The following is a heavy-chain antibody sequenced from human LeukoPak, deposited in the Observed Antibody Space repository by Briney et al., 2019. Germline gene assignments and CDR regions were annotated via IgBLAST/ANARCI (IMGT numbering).Heavy chain of an antibody. CDR2: IYYSGST. V-gene: IGHV4-59*08. D-gene: IGHD3-22*01. Sequence: PSETLSLTCTVSGGSISSYYWSWIRQPPGKGLEWIGYIYYSGSTNYNPSLKSRVTISVDTSKNQFSPKLSSVTAADTAVYYCARLRIAYSSGYYMDVWGKGTTVTVSS. J-gene: IGHJ6*03. CDR1: GGSISSYY. CDR3: ARLRIAYSSGYYMDV.